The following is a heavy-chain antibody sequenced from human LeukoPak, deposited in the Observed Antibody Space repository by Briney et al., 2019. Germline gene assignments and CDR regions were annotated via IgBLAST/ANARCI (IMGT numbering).Heavy chain of an antibody. CDR3: ARDRFFGMDV. J-gene: IGHJ6*02. CDR1: GFTFSTYS. V-gene: IGHV3-21*01. CDR2: ISTSSRYI. Sequence: GGSLRLSCAASGFTFSTYSLNWVRQAPGKGLDWVSSISTSSRYIYYAYSVKGRFTISRDNAKNSLYLQMNGLRAEDTAVYYCARDRFFGMDVWGQGTTVTVSS.